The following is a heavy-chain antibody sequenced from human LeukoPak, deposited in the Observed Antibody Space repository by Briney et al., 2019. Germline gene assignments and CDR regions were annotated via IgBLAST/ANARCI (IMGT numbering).Heavy chain of an antibody. V-gene: IGHV1-18*01. Sequence: GASVKVSCKASGYPFDNFGLTWVRQAPGQGLEWMGWISAYNGNTHYAQKFRGRLTLKTETSTSTAYLELRSLKSDDTAVYYCARDRVGGDLTGVSLYWGQGTLVTVSS. CDR1: GYPFDNFG. CDR3: ARDRVGGDLTGVSLY. J-gene: IGHJ4*01. D-gene: IGHD4-17*01. CDR2: ISAYNGNT.